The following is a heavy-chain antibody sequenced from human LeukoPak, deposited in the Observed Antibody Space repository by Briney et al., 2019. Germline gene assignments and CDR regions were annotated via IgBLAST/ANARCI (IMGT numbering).Heavy chain of an antibody. D-gene: IGHD4-17*01. J-gene: IGHJ6*03. CDR3: ARPIIDPRCYYYYMDV. CDR1: GYTFTSYG. V-gene: IGHV1-18*01. Sequence: ASVKVSCKASGYTFTSYGISWVRQAPGQGLEWMGWISAYNGNTNYAQKLQGRVTMTTDTSTSTAYMELRSLRSDDTAVYYCARPIIDPRCYYYYMDVWGKGTTVTVSS. CDR2: ISAYNGNT.